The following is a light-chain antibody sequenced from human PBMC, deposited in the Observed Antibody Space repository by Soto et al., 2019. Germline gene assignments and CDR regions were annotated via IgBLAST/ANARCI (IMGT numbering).Light chain of an antibody. CDR1: QSINTW. CDR2: TAS. J-gene: IGKJ1*01. Sequence: DIQMTQSPSTLPASVGDRVTITCRASQSINTWLAWYQQKPGKAPRLLIYTASSLESGVPSRFSGSGSGTDFTLTISSLQPDDFATYYCQQHESYPRTFGQGTKVEIK. CDR3: QQHESYPRT. V-gene: IGKV1-5*03.